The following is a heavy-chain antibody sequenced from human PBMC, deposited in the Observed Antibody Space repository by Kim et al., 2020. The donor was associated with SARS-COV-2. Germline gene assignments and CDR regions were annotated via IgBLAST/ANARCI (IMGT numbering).Heavy chain of an antibody. J-gene: IGHJ5*02. CDR1: GGSFSGYY. Sequence: SETLSLTCAVYGGSFSGYYWSWIRQPPGKGLEWIGEINHSGSTNYNPSLKSRVTISVDTSKNQFSLKLSSVTAADTAVYYCARGLGLMVRGVMRIDPWGQGTLVTVSS. D-gene: IGHD3-10*01. V-gene: IGHV4-34*01. CDR2: INHSGST. CDR3: ARGLGLMVRGVMRIDP.